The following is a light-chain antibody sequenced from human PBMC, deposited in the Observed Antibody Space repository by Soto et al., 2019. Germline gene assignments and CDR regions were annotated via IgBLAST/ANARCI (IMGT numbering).Light chain of an antibody. CDR2: GAS. Sequence: EIVMTQSPATLSVSPGESATLTCRASQSINRDLAWYVQKPGQAPRRVVYGASTWATGVPPRFTGSGSGKEFTLTISGLQSEDFAVYFCQQYKSWPITFGQGTRLENK. CDR3: QQYKSWPIT. J-gene: IGKJ5*01. V-gene: IGKV3D-15*01. CDR1: QSINRD.